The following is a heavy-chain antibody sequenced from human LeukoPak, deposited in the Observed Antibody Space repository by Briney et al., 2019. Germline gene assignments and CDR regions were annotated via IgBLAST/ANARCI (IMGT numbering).Heavy chain of an antibody. CDR3: ALTRYCSSTSCYTGDYYYYYMDV. CDR2: IYYSGST. J-gene: IGHJ6*03. D-gene: IGHD2-2*02. Sequence: SETLSLTCTVSGGSISSSSYYWGWIRQPPGKGLEWIGSIYYSGSTYYNSSLKSRVTISIDTSKNQFSLKLSSVTAADTAVYYCALTRYCSSTSCYTGDYYYYYMDVWGKGTTVTVSS. V-gene: IGHV4-39*01. CDR1: GGSISSSSYY.